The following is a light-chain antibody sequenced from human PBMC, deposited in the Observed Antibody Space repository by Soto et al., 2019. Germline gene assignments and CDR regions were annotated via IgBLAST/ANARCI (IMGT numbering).Light chain of an antibody. Sequence: EIVLTQSPGTLSLSPGERATLSCRASQSVSSSSYLAWYQQEPGQAPRLLIYGASSRATGSPDRFSGSGSATNFGLTIRRLEPEDFAVDYCLQYGSSPSYTFGQGTKLAIK. J-gene: IGKJ2*01. CDR1: QSVSSSSY. V-gene: IGKV3-20*01. CDR2: GAS. CDR3: LQYGSSPSYT.